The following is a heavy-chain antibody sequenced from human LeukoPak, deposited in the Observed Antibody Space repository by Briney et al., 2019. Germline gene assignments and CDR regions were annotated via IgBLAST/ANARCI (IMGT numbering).Heavy chain of an antibody. CDR2: IYYSGST. V-gene: IGHV4-59*12. Sequence: SETLSLTCTVSGGSISSYYWSWIRQPPGKGLEWIGYIYYSGSTNYNPSLKSRVTISVDTSKNQFSLKLSSVTAADTAVYYCAREKGYCSSTSCYNSSAFDYWGQGTLVTVSS. CDR3: AREKGYCSSTSCYNSSAFDY. J-gene: IGHJ4*02. D-gene: IGHD2-2*02. CDR1: GGSISSYY.